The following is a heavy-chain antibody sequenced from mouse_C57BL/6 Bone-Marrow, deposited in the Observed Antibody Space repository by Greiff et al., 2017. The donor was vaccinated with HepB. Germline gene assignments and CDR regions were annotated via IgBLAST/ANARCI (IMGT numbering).Heavy chain of an antibody. CDR1: GYTFTDYY. CDR2: IYPGSGNT. J-gene: IGHJ1*03. D-gene: IGHD1-1*01. CDR3: ARGVYYGSSYAIRYFDV. V-gene: IGHV1-76*01. Sequence: VQLKESGAELVRPGASVKLSCKASGYTFTDYYINWVKQRPGQGLEWIARIYPGSGNTYYNEKFKGKAKLTAEKSSSTAYMQLSSLTSEDSAVYFCARGVYYGSSYAIRYFDVWGTGTTVTVSS.